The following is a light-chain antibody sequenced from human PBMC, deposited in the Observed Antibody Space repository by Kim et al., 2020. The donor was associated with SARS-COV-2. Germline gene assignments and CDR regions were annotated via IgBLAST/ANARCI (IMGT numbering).Light chain of an antibody. CDR3: QQFNNWPRT. CDR2: GAS. J-gene: IGKJ1*01. Sequence: EIVMTQSPATLSVSPGERATLSCRASQNVNSNLAWYQQKPGQAPRLLIYGASTRATGIPARFSGNGSGTEFTLTISSLQSEDLAVYYCQQFNNWPRTFGQGTKVDIK. V-gene: IGKV3-15*01. CDR1: QNVNSN.